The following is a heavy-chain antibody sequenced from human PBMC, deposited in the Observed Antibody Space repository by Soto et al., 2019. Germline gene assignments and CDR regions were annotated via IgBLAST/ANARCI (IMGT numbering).Heavy chain of an antibody. CDR2: ISYDGSNK. D-gene: IGHD3-22*01. V-gene: IGHV3-30*18. Sequence: LRLSCAASGFTFSSYGMHWVRQAPGKGLEWVAVISYDGSNKYYADSVKGRFTISRDNSKNTLYLQMNSLRAEDTAVYYCAKDLYYYDSSGYYYSTGSDYWGQGTLVTVSS. CDR1: GFTFSSYG. J-gene: IGHJ4*02. CDR3: AKDLYYYDSSGYYYSTGSDY.